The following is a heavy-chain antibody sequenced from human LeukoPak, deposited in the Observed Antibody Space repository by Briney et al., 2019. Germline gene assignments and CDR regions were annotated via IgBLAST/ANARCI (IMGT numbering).Heavy chain of an antibody. D-gene: IGHD6-19*01. J-gene: IGHJ4*02. V-gene: IGHV3-48*01. CDR3: VRDNLENQWLERSY. CDR1: GFTFSSYW. Sequence: GGSLRLSCAGSGFTFSSYWMNWVRQAPGKGLEWVTQISASETSIKYADSVRGRFTISRDNVKNSVYLQMNSLRAEDTAIYYCVRDNLENQWLERSYWGQGTLVTVSS. CDR2: ISASETSI.